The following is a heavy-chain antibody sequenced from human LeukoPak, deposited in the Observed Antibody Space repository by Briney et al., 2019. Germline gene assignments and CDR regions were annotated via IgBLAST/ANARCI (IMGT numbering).Heavy chain of an antibody. Sequence: SVTVSCXXXXXTFTSYDINWVRQATGQGLEWMGWMNPNSGNTGYAQKFQGRVTMTRNTSISTAYMELSSLRSEDTAVYYCARVAVAGTRALNYWGQGTLVTVSS. J-gene: IGHJ4*02. D-gene: IGHD6-19*01. CDR2: MNPNSGNT. CDR3: ARVAVAGTRALNY. V-gene: IGHV1-8*01. CDR1: XXTFTSYD.